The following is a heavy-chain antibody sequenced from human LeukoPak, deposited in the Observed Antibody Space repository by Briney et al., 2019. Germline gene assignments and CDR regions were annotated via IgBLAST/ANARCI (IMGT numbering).Heavy chain of an antibody. V-gene: IGHV3-30*18. D-gene: IGHD3-22*01. Sequence: GGSLRLSCAASGFTFSSYGMPWVRQAPGKGLEWVAVISYDGSNKYYADSVKGRFTISRDNSKNTLYLQMNSLRAEDTAVYYCAKVGPYYYDSSGYYYGHDAFDIWGQGTMVTVSS. CDR2: ISYDGSNK. J-gene: IGHJ3*02. CDR1: GFTFSSYG. CDR3: AKVGPYYYDSSGYYYGHDAFDI.